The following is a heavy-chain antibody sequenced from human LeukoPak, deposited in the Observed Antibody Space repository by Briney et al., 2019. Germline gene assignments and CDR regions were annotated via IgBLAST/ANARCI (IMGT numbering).Heavy chain of an antibody. J-gene: IGHJ4*02. CDR3: AKDSLGVWFGELSFDY. D-gene: IGHD3-10*01. V-gene: IGHV3-48*03. Sequence: GGSLRLSCAASGFTFSSYEMNWVRQAPGKGLEWVSYISSSGSTVYYADSVKGRFTISRDSSKNTLYLQMNSLRAEDTAVYYCAKDSLGVWFGELSFDYWGQGTLVTVSS. CDR1: GFTFSSYE. CDR2: ISSSGSTV.